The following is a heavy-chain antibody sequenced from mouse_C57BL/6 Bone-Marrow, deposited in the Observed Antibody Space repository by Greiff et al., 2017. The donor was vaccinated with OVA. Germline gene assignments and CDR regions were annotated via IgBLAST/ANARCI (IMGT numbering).Heavy chain of an antibody. D-gene: IGHD1-1*02. CDR1: GYSITSGYD. Sequence: VQLQQSGPGMVKPSQSLSLTCTVTGYSITSGYDWHWIRHFPGNKLEWMGYISYSGSTNYNPSLKSRISITHDTSKNHFFLKLNSVTTEDTATYYCAREGVAHYAMDYWGQGTSVTVSS. CDR2: ISYSGST. J-gene: IGHJ4*01. V-gene: IGHV3-1*01. CDR3: AREGVAHYAMDY.